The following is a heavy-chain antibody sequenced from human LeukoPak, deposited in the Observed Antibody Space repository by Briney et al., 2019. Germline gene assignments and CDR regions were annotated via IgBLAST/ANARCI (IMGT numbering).Heavy chain of an antibody. CDR1: GFTFSSYS. J-gene: IGHJ5*02. CDR3: ARDGPNSSSYPSWFDP. D-gene: IGHD6-6*01. V-gene: IGHV3-21*01. CDR2: ISSSSSYI. Sequence: PGGSLRLSCAAPGFTFSSYSMNWVRQAPGKGLEWVSSISSSSSYIYYADSVKGRFTISRDNAKNSLYLQMNSLRAEDTAVYYCARDGPNSSSYPSWFDPWGQGTLVTVSS.